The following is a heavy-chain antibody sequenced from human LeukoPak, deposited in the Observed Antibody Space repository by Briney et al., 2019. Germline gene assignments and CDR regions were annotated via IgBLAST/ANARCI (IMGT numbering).Heavy chain of an antibody. CDR2: IYYSGGT. CDR1: GGSISSYY. Sequence: SETLSLTCTVSGGSISSYYWSWIRQPPGKGLEWIGYIYYSGGTNYNPSLKSRVTMSVDTSRNQFSLKLYSVTAADTAVYYCASLRNPPGTVAGYGYFDYWGQGTLVTVSS. D-gene: IGHD6-19*01. V-gene: IGHV4-59*08. CDR3: ASLRNPPGTVAGYGYFDY. J-gene: IGHJ4*02.